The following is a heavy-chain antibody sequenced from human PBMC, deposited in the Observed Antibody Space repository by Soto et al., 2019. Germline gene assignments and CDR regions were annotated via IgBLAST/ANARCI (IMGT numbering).Heavy chain of an antibody. CDR2: IYNNGDT. CDR1: GGSVSRGNSY. J-gene: IGHJ4*02. V-gene: IGHV4-61*01. Sequence: QVQLQESGPGLVKTSETLSLTCTVFGGSVSRGNSYWSWIRQPPGKGLEWIGYIYNNGDTNYNRSLKSRVSISLDTSKNQFSLELSSVTAADTAVYYCARTDGPLYFDNWGQGALVTVSS. CDR3: ARTDGPLYFDN.